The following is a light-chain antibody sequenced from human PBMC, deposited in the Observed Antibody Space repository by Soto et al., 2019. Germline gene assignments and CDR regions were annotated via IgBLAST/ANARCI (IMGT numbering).Light chain of an antibody. CDR3: QPYGSSPLVT. J-gene: IGKJ5*01. CDR1: LSVSSSY. Sequence: EIVLTQSPGTLSLSPGERATLSCRASLSVSSSYLAWYQQKPGQAPRLLIYGASSRATGIPDRFSGSGSGTDFTLTISRLEPEDFAVYYCQPYGSSPLVTFGQGTRLEIK. CDR2: GAS. V-gene: IGKV3-20*01.